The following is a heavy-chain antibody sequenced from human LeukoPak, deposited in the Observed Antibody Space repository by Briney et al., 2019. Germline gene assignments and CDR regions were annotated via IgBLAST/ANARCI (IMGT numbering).Heavy chain of an antibody. V-gene: IGHV3-23*01. CDR2: ISGSGGST. Sequence: PGESLRLSCAASGFTFTTNGMSWVRQAPGKGLEWVSAISGSGGSTIYADSVKGRFTISRDNSKITLYLQMNSLRAEDTAVYYCAKYYIGSYDYWGQGTLVTVSS. J-gene: IGHJ4*02. D-gene: IGHD1-26*01. CDR3: AKYYIGSYDY. CDR1: GFTFTTNG.